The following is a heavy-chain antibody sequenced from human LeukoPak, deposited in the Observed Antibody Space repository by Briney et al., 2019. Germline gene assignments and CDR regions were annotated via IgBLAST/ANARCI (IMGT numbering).Heavy chain of an antibody. V-gene: IGHV3-9*03. CDR2: IGWNSGNI. CDR1: GFTFDDYA. D-gene: IGHD2-15*01. CDR3: ARTRGGNVPFDY. Sequence: SLRLSCAASGFTFDDYAMHWVRQAPGRGLEWVSSIGWNSGNIGYADSVKGRFTIFRDNAKNSLYLQVNSLRAEDMAFYYCARTRGGNVPFDYWGQGTLVTVSS. J-gene: IGHJ4*02.